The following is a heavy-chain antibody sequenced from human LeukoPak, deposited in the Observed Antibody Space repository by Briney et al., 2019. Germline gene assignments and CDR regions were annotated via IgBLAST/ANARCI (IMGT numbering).Heavy chain of an antibody. CDR3: ARDGGRYFDY. D-gene: IGHD3-16*01. CDR2: IYYSGST. J-gene: IGHJ4*02. V-gene: IGHV4-31*03. Sequence: SETLSLTCTVSGGSISSGGYYWSWDRQHPGRGLEWIGYIYYSGSTYYNPSLKSRVTISVDTSKNQFSLKLSSVTAADTAVYYCARDGGRYFDYWGQGTLVTVSS. CDR1: GGSISSGGYY.